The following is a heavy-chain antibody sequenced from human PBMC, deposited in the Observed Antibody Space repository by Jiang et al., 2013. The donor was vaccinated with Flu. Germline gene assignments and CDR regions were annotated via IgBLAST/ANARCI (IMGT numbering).Heavy chain of an antibody. CDR3: ARDSEGITGTTILDY. CDR2: INSDGSST. Sequence: QLVESGGGLVQPGGSLRLSCAASGFTFSSYWMHWVRQAPGKGLVWVSRINSDGSSTSYADSVKGRFTISRDNAKNTLYLQMNSLRAEDTAVYYCARDSEGITGTTILDYVGPREPWSPSPQ. D-gene: IGHD1-7*01. J-gene: IGHJ4*02. CDR1: GFTFSSYW. V-gene: IGHV3-74*01.